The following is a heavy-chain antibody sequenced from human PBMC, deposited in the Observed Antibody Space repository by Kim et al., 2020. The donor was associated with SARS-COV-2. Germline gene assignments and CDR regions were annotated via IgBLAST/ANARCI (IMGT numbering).Heavy chain of an antibody. CDR1: GFVFSDYA. CDR3: ARGFNV. J-gene: IGHJ4*02. D-gene: IGHD2-8*01. CDR2: LSSENST. V-gene: IGHV3-23*05. Sequence: GGSLRLSCVASGFVFSDYALGWVRHAPGKGLEWVSALSSENSTYYADSVRGRFTIFRDNSKNTLYLQMSSRRAEDTAIYYCARGFNVWGQGTLVTVSS.